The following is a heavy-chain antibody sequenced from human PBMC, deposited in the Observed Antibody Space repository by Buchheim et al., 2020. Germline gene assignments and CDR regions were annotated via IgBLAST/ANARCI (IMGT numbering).Heavy chain of an antibody. CDR1: GGSISSSSYY. Sequence: QLQLQESGPGLVKPSETLSLTCTVSGGSISSSSYYWGWIRQPPGKGLEWIGSIYYSGSTYYNPSLKSRVTISVDTSKNQFSLKLSSVTAADTAVYYCARHTYSSGRLDYYYYGMDVWGKGTT. CDR3: ARHTYSSGRLDYYYYGMDV. CDR2: IYYSGST. V-gene: IGHV4-39*01. D-gene: IGHD6-19*01. J-gene: IGHJ6*04.